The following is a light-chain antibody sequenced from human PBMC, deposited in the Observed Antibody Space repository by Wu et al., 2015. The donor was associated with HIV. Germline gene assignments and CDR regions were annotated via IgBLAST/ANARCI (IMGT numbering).Light chain of an antibody. CDR1: QSVSSSY. Sequence: EIVLTQSPGTMSLSPGERATLSCRASQSVSSSYLAWYQQKPGQAPRLLIFDTSNRASGIPGRFSGSGSGTDFTLIISSLEPEDSALYYCQQRSGWPLTFGGGTKVEI. CDR3: QQRSGWPLT. CDR2: DTS. J-gene: IGKJ4*01. V-gene: IGKV3D-20*02.